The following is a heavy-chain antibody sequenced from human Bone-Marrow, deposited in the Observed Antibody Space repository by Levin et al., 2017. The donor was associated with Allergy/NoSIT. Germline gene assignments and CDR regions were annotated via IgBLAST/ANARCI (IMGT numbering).Heavy chain of an antibody. V-gene: IGHV5-51*01. D-gene: IGHD1-1*01. J-gene: IGHJ6*02. Sequence: GGSLRLSCQGSGYSFTSYWVAWVRQMPGKGLEWMGIIYPGDSDTRYSPSFQGQVTISADKSISTAYLQWSSLKASDTAMYYCARQPGNVSYGMDVWGQGTTVTVSS. CDR2: IYPGDSDT. CDR3: ARQPGNVSYGMDV. CDR1: GYSFTSYW.